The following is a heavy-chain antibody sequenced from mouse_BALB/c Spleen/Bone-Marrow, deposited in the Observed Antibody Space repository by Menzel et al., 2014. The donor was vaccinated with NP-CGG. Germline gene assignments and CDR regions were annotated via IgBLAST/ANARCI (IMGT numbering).Heavy chain of an antibody. CDR2: INSNGGST. Sequence: VQLQQSGGGLVQPGGSLKLSCAASGFTFSSYGMSWVRQTPDKRLELVASINSNGGSTYYPDSVKGRFTISRDNAKKTLSLQMSSLKSEDTAVYYCARGNYGSYVDYFDYWGQGATLTVSS. CDR1: GFTFSSYG. V-gene: IGHV5-6-3*01. J-gene: IGHJ2*01. D-gene: IGHD2-1*01. CDR3: ARGNYGSYVDYFDY.